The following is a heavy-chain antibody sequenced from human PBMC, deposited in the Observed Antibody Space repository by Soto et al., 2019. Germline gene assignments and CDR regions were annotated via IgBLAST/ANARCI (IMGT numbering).Heavy chain of an antibody. V-gene: IGHV4-4*07. CDR3: ARSSSGIWGGATTFDY. CDR1: GGSISSYY. D-gene: IGHD1-26*01. J-gene: IGHJ4*02. CDR2: IYTSGST. Sequence: QVQLQESGPGLVKPSETLSLTCTVSGGSISSYYWSWIRQPAGKGLEWIGRIYTSGSTNYNPSLKSRVTMSVDTSKNQFSLELSSVTAADTAVYYCARSSSGIWGGATTFDYWGQGTLVTASS.